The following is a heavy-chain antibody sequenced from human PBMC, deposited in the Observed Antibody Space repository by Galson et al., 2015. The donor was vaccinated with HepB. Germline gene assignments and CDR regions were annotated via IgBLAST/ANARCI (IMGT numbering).Heavy chain of an antibody. Sequence: SLRLSCAASGFTSSSYSMNWVRQAPGKGLEWVSSISRSSSYTYYADSVKGRFTISRDNAKNSLYLQMNSLRAEDTAVYYCARDAPHSYGYFDSWYFDLWGRGTLVTVSS. CDR3: ARDAPHSYGYFDSWYFDL. CDR2: ISRSSSYT. J-gene: IGHJ2*01. D-gene: IGHD5-18*01. V-gene: IGHV3-21*01. CDR1: GFTSSSYS.